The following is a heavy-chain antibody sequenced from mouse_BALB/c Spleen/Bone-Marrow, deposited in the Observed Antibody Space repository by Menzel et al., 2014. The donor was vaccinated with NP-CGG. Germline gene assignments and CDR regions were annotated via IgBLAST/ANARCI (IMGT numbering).Heavy chain of an antibody. CDR1: GYTFTSYW. CDR2: INPTSGYT. Sequence: QVQLQQSGPELAKPGASVKMSCRASGYTFTSYWMNWVKQRPVQGLEWIGYINPTSGYTEYNQKFKDKATLTTDKSSSTAYMQLSSLTSEDSAVYYCTTGGNDWFAYWGQATLVTVSA. D-gene: IGHD2-1*01. V-gene: IGHV1-7*01. J-gene: IGHJ3*01. CDR3: TTGGNDWFAY.